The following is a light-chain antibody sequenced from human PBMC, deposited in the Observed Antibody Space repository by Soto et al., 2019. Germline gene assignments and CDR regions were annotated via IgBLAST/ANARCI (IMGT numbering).Light chain of an antibody. CDR1: QSVNSN. CDR2: DAS. V-gene: IGKV3-15*01. CDR3: QQYSFWPPLT. J-gene: IGKJ4*01. Sequence: EIVMTQSPATLSVSPGERATLSCRASQSVNSNLAWYRQKPGQAPRLLISDASTRATGVPARFSGSGSGTEFTLDISSLQSEDSGIYSCQQYSFWPPLTFGGGTKVEIK.